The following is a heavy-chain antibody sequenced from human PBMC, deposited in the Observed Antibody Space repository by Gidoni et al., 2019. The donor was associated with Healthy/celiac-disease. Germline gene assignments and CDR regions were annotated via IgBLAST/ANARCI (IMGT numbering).Heavy chain of an antibody. CDR3: ARVPVYYDILTGQRDAFDI. Sequence: EVQLVESGGGLVQPGGSLRLSCAASGFTFSSHSMNWVRQAPGKGLEWVSYISSSSSTIYYADSVKGRFTISRDNAKNSLYLQMNSLRDEDTAVYYCARVPVYYDILTGQRDAFDIWGQGTMVTVSS. J-gene: IGHJ3*02. V-gene: IGHV3-48*02. D-gene: IGHD3-9*01. CDR1: GFTFSSHS. CDR2: ISSSSSTI.